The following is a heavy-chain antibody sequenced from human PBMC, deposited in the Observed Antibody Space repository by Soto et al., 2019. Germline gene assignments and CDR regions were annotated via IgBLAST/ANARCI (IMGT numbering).Heavy chain of an antibody. CDR2: INPNSGGT. V-gene: IGHV1-2*04. J-gene: IGHJ4*02. CDR1: GYTFTGYY. CDR3: ARERTYDILTGYYLRNFDY. Sequence: GASVKVSCKASGYTFTGYYMHWVRQAPGQGLEWMGWINPNSGGTNYAQKFQGWVTMTRDTSISTAYMELSRLRSDDTAVYYCARERTYDILTGYYLRNFDYWGQGTLVTVSS. D-gene: IGHD3-9*01.